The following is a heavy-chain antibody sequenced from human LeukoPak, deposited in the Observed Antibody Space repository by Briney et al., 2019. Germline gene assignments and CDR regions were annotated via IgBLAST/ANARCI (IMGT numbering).Heavy chain of an antibody. Sequence: PGGSLRLSCAPSGFTFSTYTMNWVRQVPGKGLECVSSISSSSTYIYYAGSVQGRFTISRDNAKNPLYLQMNSLRAEDTAVYYCAREGRSSGWYYFDYWGQGTLVTVSS. V-gene: IGHV3-21*01. CDR3: AREGRSSGWYYFDY. CDR1: GFTFSTYT. J-gene: IGHJ4*02. D-gene: IGHD6-19*01. CDR2: ISSSSTYI.